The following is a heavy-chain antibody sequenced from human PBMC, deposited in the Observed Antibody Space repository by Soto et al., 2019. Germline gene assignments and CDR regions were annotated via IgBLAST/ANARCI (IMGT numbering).Heavy chain of an antibody. CDR2: ISSNSAYI. CDR3: TRDASRDSSARGWFDP. D-gene: IGHD6-13*01. V-gene: IGHV3-21*01. J-gene: IGHJ5*02. Sequence: GGSLRLSCAASGFTFRSFTMNWVRQAPGKGPEWVSTISSNSAYIYYTDALRGRFTISRDNAMNSLHLQMNSLRAEDTAVYYCTRDASRDSSARGWFDPWGPGTLVTVSS. CDR1: GFTFRSFT.